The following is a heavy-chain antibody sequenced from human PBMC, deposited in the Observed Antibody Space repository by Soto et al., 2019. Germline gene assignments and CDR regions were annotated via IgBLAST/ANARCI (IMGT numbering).Heavy chain of an antibody. D-gene: IGHD3-9*01. CDR3: ARDLTGGRDGDNFDD. CDR2: IIPIFGTA. V-gene: IGHV1-69*06. CDR1: GGTFSRYA. Sequence: QVQLVQSGAEVKKPGSSVKVSCKASGGTFSRYAISWVRQAPGQGLEWMGGIIPIFGTANYAQKFQGRVTSTADKSTSTAYMELSSLRSEDTAVYDCARDLTGGRDGDNFDDWGQGTLVTVAS. J-gene: IGHJ4*02.